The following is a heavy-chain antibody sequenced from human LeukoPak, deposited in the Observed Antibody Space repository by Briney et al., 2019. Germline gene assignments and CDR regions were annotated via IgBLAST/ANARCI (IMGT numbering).Heavy chain of an antibody. CDR3: TKDSWRDQLPFIFDF. CDR2: SSGSGGRT. D-gene: IGHD2-2*01. Sequence: GGSLRLSCAASGFTFTNYVISWGRQAPGKGVEWGSSSSGSGGRTFYEDSVTGRFTISRDNSKNTLYLEMNSLRAEDTAFYYCTKDSWRDQLPFIFDFWGQGTLVTVSS. J-gene: IGHJ4*02. CDR1: GFTFTNYV. V-gene: IGHV3-23*01.